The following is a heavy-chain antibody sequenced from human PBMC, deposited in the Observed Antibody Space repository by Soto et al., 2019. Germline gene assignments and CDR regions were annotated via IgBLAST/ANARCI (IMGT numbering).Heavy chain of an antibody. V-gene: IGHV1-69*02. J-gene: IGHJ4*02. D-gene: IGHD5-12*01. CDR3: ARVSGYYLPDY. CDR2: IIPILGIA. CDR1: VGPFSSYT. Sequence: SLKVSCKASVGPFSSYTISWVRQAPGQGLEWMGRIIPILGIANYAQKFQGRVTITADKSTSTAYMELSSLRSEDTAVYYCARVSGYYLPDYWGQGTLVTVSS.